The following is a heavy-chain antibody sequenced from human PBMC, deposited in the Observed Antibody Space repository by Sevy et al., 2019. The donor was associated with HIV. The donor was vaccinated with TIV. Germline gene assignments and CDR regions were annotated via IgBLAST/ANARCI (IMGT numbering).Heavy chain of an antibody. CDR3: AKDYYDSGGYYFYPARPTAFDL. Sequence: GGSLRLSCAGSVFIFNNYAMSWVRQVPGKGLEWVSGINGNGDSTNYADSAKGRFTISRDNSKSTVYLQMNSLRAEDTAVYYCAKDYYDSGGYYFYPARPTAFDLWGQGTMVTVSS. V-gene: IGHV3-23*01. D-gene: IGHD3-22*01. CDR2: INGNGDST. CDR1: VFIFNNYA. J-gene: IGHJ3*01.